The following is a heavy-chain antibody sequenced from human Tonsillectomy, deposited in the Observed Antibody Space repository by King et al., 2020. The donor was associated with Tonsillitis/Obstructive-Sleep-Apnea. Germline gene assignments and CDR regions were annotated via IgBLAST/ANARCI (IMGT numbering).Heavy chain of an antibody. CDR1: GFTFSSYA. J-gene: IGHJ6*02. CDR3: AKAIVPDAPGVYYYYGMDV. Sequence: VQLVESGGGLVQPGGSLRLSCAASGFTFSSYAMSWVRQAPGKGLEWVSAISGRGGSTYYADSVKGRFTISRDNSKNTLYLQMNSLRAEDTAVYYCAKAIVPDAPGVYYYYGMDVWGQGTTVTVSS. CDR2: ISGRGGST. D-gene: IGHD3-22*01. V-gene: IGHV3-23*04.